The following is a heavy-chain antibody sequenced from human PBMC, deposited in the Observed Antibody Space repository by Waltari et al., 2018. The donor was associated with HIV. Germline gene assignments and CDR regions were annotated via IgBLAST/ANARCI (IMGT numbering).Heavy chain of an antibody. Sequence: QVQLQESGPGLVKPSGTLSLTCAVSGGSISDSYWWAWVRQPPGKGLEGIGEIYHSGSTNYNPSLLRRVTISLDKSKNQFSRRLTSVTAADTAVYYCARAGNDLDYWGQGTLVAVSS. CDR1: GGSISDSYW. CDR3: ARAGNDLDY. J-gene: IGHJ4*02. CDR2: IYHSGST. V-gene: IGHV4-4*02.